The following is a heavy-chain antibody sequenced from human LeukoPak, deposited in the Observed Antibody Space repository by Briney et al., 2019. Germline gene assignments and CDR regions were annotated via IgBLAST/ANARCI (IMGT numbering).Heavy chain of an antibody. J-gene: IGHJ6*02. D-gene: IGHD2-15*01. CDR3: ARAQPRYCSGGSCRRRDYYYYGMDV. Sequence: SETLSLTCAVYGGSISGYFWSWIRQPPGKGPEWIGEINHRGGTNYNPSLKSRVTISVDTFKNQFSLKLSTVTAADTAVYYCARAQPRYCSGGSCRRRDYYYYGMDVWGQGTTVTVSS. CDR1: GGSISGYF. CDR2: INHRGGT. V-gene: IGHV4-34*01.